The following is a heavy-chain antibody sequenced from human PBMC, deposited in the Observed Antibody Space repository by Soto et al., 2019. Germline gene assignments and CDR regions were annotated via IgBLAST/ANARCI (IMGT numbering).Heavy chain of an antibody. CDR1: GGYISTGDYY. CDR3: ARTLGYSALSS. V-gene: IGHV4-30-4*01. J-gene: IGHJ1*01. Sequence: QVQLQESGPGLVKPSQTLYLTCAVSGGYISTGDYYWSCIRQPPGTGLEWIGYIFYTGSAYYNPSLKSRVSISVDTSKNQFSLRLSSVTAADTAVYYCARTLGYSALSSWGQRTLVTVSS. CDR2: IFYTGSA. D-gene: IGHD4-4*01.